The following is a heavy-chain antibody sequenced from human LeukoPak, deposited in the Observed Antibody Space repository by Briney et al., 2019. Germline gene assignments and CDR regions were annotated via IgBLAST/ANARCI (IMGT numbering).Heavy chain of an antibody. V-gene: IGHV3-72*01. CDR3: ARDNIKSYDY. CDR1: GFTFSDYY. Sequence: GVSLRLSCVVSGFTFSDYYMDWVRQTPGKGLEWIGRTKAKVDNNVTEYAASVKGRFTISRDESKSSLYLQMNSLKTEDTAVYYCARDNIKSYDYWGQGTRVTVSS. CDR2: TKAKVDNNVT. J-gene: IGHJ4*02. D-gene: IGHD2/OR15-2a*01.